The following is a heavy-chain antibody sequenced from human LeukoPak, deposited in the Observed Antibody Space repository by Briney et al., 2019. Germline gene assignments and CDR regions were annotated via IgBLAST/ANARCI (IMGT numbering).Heavy chain of an antibody. V-gene: IGHV4-39*01. Sequence: SETLSLTCTVSGGSISSSSYDWGWIRQPPGKGREGIGRIDDSGSTYYNPSLKSRVTISVDTSKNPFSLKLSSVTAADTAVYYCASRFGYSYAAGANWFDPWGQGTLVTVSS. CDR1: GGSISSSSYD. CDR3: ASRFGYSYAAGANWFDP. CDR2: IDDSGST. J-gene: IGHJ5*02. D-gene: IGHD5-18*01.